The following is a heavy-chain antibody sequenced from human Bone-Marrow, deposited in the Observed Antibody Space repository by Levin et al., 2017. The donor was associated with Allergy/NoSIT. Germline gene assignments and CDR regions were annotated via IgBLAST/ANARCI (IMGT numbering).Heavy chain of an antibody. Sequence: GGSLRLSCAASGFTFSRYGMHWVRQAPGKGLEFVAVVSYDGNNQYYADSFKGRFTVSKDMSKNTVYLQMNSLSAEDTAVYYCAKEAGGHSEIDYWGQGTLVTVSS. V-gene: IGHV3-30*18. CDR2: VSYDGNNQ. J-gene: IGHJ4*02. CDR1: GFTFSRYG. D-gene: IGHD4-23*01. CDR3: AKEAGGHSEIDY.